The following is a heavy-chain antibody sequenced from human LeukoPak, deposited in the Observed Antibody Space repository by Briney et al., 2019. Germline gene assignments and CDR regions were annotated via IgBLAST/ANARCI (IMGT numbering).Heavy chain of an antibody. CDR3: AKGPIEGAFDI. D-gene: IGHD2/OR15-2a*01. V-gene: IGHV3-23*01. J-gene: IGHJ3*02. Sequence: GGSLRLSCAASTFTFSDYVMTWVRQAPGKGLEWVSSITGDGDSTYYADSVWGRFTISRDNSRNTLYLQMNSVRAEDTAIYYCAKGPIEGAFDIWGQGTVVTVSS. CDR1: TFTFSDYV. CDR2: ITGDGDST.